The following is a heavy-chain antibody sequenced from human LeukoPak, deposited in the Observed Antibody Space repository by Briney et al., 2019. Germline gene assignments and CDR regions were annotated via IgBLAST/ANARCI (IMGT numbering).Heavy chain of an antibody. Sequence: PGGSLRLSCAASGFTFRRFAMSWVRQAPGKGLEWVSGISWNSGSIGYADSVKGRFTISRDNAKNSLYLQMNSLRAEDTALYYCAKEKYSSSWYEAYFQHWGQGTLVTVSS. CDR2: ISWNSGSI. V-gene: IGHV3-9*01. J-gene: IGHJ1*01. CDR3: AKEKYSSSWYEAYFQH. D-gene: IGHD6-13*01. CDR1: GFTFRRFA.